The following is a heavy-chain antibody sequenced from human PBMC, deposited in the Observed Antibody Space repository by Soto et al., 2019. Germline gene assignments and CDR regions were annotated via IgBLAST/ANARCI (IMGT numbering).Heavy chain of an antibody. CDR1: GCSISGYY. V-gene: IGHV4-59*08. CDR3: ASSPQLLRSTAYYFDY. J-gene: IGHJ4*02. D-gene: IGHD4-17*01. Sequence: PSETLSLTCTVSGCSISGYYWSWIRQPPGKGLEWIGYIYYSGSTNYNPSLKSRVTISVDTSKNQFSLKLSSVTAADTAVYYCASSPQLLRSTAYYFDYWGQGTLVTVSS. CDR2: IYYSGST.